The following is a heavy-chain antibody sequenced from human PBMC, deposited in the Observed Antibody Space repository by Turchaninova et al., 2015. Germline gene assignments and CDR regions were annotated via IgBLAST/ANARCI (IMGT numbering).Heavy chain of an antibody. CDR3: ARYRREESSGVFDY. J-gene: IGHJ4*02. D-gene: IGHD3-10*01. Sequence: QXXLVQXGAEXKXPGXXEKGXXKASGYTYTNYEIQGVRPATGKGLEGMGWMNPNSVNTGYAQKFQGRVTITRNTSISTAYRELSSLRSEDTAVYYCARYRREESSGVFDYWGQGTLVTVSS. CDR2: MNPNSVNT. CDR1: GYTYTNYE. V-gene: IGHV1-8*03.